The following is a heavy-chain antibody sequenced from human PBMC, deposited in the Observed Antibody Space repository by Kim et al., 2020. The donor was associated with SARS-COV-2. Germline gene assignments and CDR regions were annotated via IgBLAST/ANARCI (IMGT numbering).Heavy chain of an antibody. CDR1: GFTFSSYA. V-gene: IGHV3-23*01. CDR2: ISGSGGST. J-gene: IGHJ6*02. D-gene: IGHD3-10*01. CDR3: AKAIEFGIDYLTPRYYGMDV. Sequence: GGSLRLSCAASGFTFSSYAMSWVRQAPGKGLEWVSAISGSGGSTYYADSVKGRFTISRDNSKNTLYLQMNSLRAEDTAVYYCAKAIEFGIDYLTPRYYGMDVWGQGTTVTVSS.